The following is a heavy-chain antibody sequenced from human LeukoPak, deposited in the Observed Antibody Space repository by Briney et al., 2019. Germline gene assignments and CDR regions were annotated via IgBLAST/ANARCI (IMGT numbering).Heavy chain of an antibody. V-gene: IGHV4-4*02. Sequence: KSGGSLRLSCAASGLTFSSYGMHWVRQPPGKGLEWIGEIYHSGSTNSNPSLKSRVTISVDKSKNQFSLKLSSVTAADTAVYYCASLPTHRTVTTGRYFDYWGQGTLVTVSS. CDR2: IYHSGST. J-gene: IGHJ4*02. CDR3: ASLPTHRTVTTGRYFDY. D-gene: IGHD4-17*01. CDR1: GLTFSSYG.